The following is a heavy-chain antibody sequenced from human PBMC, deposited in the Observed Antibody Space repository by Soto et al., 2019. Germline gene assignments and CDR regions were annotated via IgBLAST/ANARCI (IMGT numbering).Heavy chain of an antibody. CDR1: GFTFRSYG. Sequence: QVQLVESGGGVVQPGRSLRLSCAASGFTFRSYGMHWVRQAPGKGLEWVAVISYDGGNKYYAVSVKGRFSVSRDNSKNTLYLQMNSLRAEDTAVYYCAKNRLANSPNFYNYYGMDVWGQGTTVTVSS. V-gene: IGHV3-30*18. CDR2: ISYDGGNK. D-gene: IGHD6-25*01. CDR3: AKNRLANSPNFYNYYGMDV. J-gene: IGHJ6*02.